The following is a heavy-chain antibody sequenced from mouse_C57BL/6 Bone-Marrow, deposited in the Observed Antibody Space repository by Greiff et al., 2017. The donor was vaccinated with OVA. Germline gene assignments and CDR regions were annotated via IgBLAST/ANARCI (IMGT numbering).Heavy chain of an antibody. D-gene: IGHD2-1*01. CDR2: ISNLGYSI. V-gene: IGHV5-15*04. J-gene: IGHJ4*01. Sequence: EVMLVESGGGLVQPGGSLKLSCAASGFTFSDYGMAWVRQAPRKGPEWVAFISNLGYSIYYADTVTGRFTISRGNAKNTLYLEMSSLRSKDTAMDYCARQNGNYEAMDYWGQGTSVTVSS. CDR3: ARQNGNYEAMDY. CDR1: GFTFSDYG.